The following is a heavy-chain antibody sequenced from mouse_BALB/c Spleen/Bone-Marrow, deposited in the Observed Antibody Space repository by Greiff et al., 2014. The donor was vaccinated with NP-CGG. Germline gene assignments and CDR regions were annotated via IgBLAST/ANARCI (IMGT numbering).Heavy chain of an antibody. CDR2: IYPGDGDT. D-gene: IGHD1-1*01. Sequence: QVQLKQSGAELVRPGSSVKISCKASGYAFSNYWMNWVKQRPGQGLEWIGQIYPGDGDTNYNGKFKGKATLTADKSPSTAYMQLSSLTSEDSAVYFCAKLLRADYAIDYWGQGTSVTVSS. V-gene: IGHV1-80*01. J-gene: IGHJ4*01. CDR3: AKLLRADYAIDY. CDR1: GYAFSNYW.